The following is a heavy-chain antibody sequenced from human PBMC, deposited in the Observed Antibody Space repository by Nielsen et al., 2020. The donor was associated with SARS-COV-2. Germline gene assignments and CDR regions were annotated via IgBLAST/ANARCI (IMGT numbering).Heavy chain of an antibody. D-gene: IGHD6-19*01. J-gene: IGHJ3*02. CDR2: MNPNRGNT. V-gene: IGHV1-8*01. Sequence: ASVKVSCKASGYTFTSYDINWVRQATGQGLEWMGWMNPNRGNTGYAQKFQGRVTMTRNTSISTAYMELSSLRSEDSAVYYCATTGIAVAGIFFDIWGQGTMVTVSS. CDR3: ATTGIAVAGIFFDI. CDR1: GYTFTSYD.